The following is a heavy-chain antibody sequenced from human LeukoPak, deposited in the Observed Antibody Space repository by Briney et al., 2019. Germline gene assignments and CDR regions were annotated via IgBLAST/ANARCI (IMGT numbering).Heavy chain of an antibody. CDR3: AKTQYSSGSGGFDF. J-gene: IGHJ4*02. CDR2: ISYDGSNK. CDR1: GFTFSSYG. Sequence: GGSLRLSCAASGFTFSSYGMHWVRQAPGKGLEWMAVISYDGSNKYYADSVKGRFTISRDNSKNTLYLQMNSLRAEDTAVYYCAKTQYSSGSGGFDFWGQGTLVTVSS. V-gene: IGHV3-30*18. D-gene: IGHD6-19*01.